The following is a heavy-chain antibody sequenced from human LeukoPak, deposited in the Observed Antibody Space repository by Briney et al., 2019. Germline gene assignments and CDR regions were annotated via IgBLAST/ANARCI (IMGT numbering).Heavy chain of an antibody. D-gene: IGHD5-24*01. CDR1: GGSISSYY. Sequence: PSETLSLTCTVSGGSISSYYWSWIRQPPGKGLEWIGEINHSGSTNYNPSLKSRVTISVDTSKNQFSLKLSSVTAADTAVYYCAIRGGYKRPFDPWGQGTLVTVSS. CDR3: AIRGGYKRPFDP. J-gene: IGHJ5*02. V-gene: IGHV4-34*01. CDR2: INHSGST.